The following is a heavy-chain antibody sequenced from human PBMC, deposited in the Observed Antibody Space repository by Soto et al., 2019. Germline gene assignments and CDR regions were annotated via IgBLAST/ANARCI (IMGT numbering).Heavy chain of an antibody. J-gene: IGHJ5*02. CDR2: IYYSGST. CDR3: ASDDSSVP. V-gene: IGHV4-30-4*01. D-gene: IGHD3-22*01. CDR1: GYSISSGDYY. Sequence: PSETRSLTCTVSGYSISSGDYYWIWIRQPPGKGLEWIGYIYYSGSTYYNPSLKSRVTISVDTSKNQFSLKLSSVTAADTAVYYCASDDSSVPWGQGTLVTVLL.